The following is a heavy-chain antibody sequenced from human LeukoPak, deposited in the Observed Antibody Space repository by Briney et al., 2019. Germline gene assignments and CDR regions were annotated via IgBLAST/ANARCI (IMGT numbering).Heavy chain of an antibody. CDR1: GGSISSYY. D-gene: IGHD3-3*01. CDR2: IYYSGST. Sequence: SETLSLTCTVSGGSISSYYWSWIRQPPGKRLEWIGHIYYSGSTNYNPSHKSRVTISVDTSKNQFSLKLSSVTAADTTVYYCASRSSIWSGYQDTLYYFDSWGQGTLVTVSS. V-gene: IGHV4-59*01. CDR3: ASRSSIWSGYQDTLYYFDS. J-gene: IGHJ4*02.